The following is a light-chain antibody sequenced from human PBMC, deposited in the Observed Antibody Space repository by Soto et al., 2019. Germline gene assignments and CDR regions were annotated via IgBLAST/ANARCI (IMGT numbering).Light chain of an antibody. J-gene: IGKJ4*01. CDR3: QKYNSAALT. Sequence: DIQMTQSPSSLSASLGDRVTITCRASQGIGVYLGWFQQKPGNAPKLLIYAASTLKSGVPPRFSGSGSGTDFTLTVSSLQTEDVETYYCQKYNSAALTYSGGTRVEIK. V-gene: IGKV1-27*01. CDR2: AAS. CDR1: QGIGVY.